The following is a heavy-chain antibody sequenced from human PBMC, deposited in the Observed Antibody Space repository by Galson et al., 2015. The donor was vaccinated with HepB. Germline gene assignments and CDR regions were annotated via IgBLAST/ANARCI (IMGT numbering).Heavy chain of an antibody. CDR3: AKDLRYGTTGGMDV. Sequence: SLRLSCAASGFAFSNYAMSWVRQAPGKGLEWVSGISWNSGSIGYADSVKGRFTISRDNAKNSLYLQMNSLRAEDTALYYCAKDLRYGTTGGMDVWGQGTTVNVSS. V-gene: IGHV3-9*01. J-gene: IGHJ6*02. D-gene: IGHD1-1*01. CDR1: GFAFSNYA. CDR2: ISWNSGSI.